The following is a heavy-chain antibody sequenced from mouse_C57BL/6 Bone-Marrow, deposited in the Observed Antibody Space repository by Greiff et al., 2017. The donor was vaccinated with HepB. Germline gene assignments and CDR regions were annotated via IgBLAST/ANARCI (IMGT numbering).Heavy chain of an antibody. CDR3: ARSSGYYYAMDY. J-gene: IGHJ4*01. V-gene: IGHV1-50*01. CDR1: GYTFTSYW. D-gene: IGHD4-1*01. Sequence: VQLQQPGAELVKPGASVKLSCKASGYTFTSYWMQWVKQRPGQGLEWIGEIDPSDSYTNYNQKFKGKATLTVDTSSSTAYMQLSSLTSEDSAVYYCARSSGYYYAMDYWGQGTSVTVSS. CDR2: IDPSDSYT.